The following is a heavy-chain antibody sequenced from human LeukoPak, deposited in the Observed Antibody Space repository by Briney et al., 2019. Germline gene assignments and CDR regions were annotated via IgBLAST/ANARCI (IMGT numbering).Heavy chain of an antibody. Sequence: PGGSLKISCKGSGYSFTSFWIGWVRQMPGKGLEWMGIIYPGDSDTRYSPSFQGQVTISADKSINTAYLQWSSLKASDTAMYYCARHDSCSSTSCYFDYWGQGTLVTVSS. CDR1: GYSFTSFW. J-gene: IGHJ4*02. CDR2: IYPGDSDT. V-gene: IGHV5-51*01. CDR3: ARHDSCSSTSCYFDY. D-gene: IGHD2-2*01.